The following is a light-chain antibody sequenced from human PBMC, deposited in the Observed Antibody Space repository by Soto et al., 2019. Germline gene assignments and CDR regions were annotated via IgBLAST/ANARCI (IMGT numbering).Light chain of an antibody. Sequence: DIVMTQIPLSLPVTPGEPASISCGSSQSLLDSDDGNTYLDWYLQEPGQSPQLLIYTVSYRASGVPDRFSGSGSGTDFTLKISRVEAEDVGVYYCMQRIEFPLTFGGGTKVDIK. CDR2: TVS. J-gene: IGKJ4*01. CDR1: QSLLDSDDGNTY. CDR3: MQRIEFPLT. V-gene: IGKV2-40*01.